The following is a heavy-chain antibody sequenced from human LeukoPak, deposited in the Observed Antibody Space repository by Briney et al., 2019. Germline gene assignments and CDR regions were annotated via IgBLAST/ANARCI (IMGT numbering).Heavy chain of an antibody. CDR3: ARDGGPTLEGSFDP. V-gene: IGHV4-59*01. CDR1: GGSISSYY. Sequence: SETLSLTCTVSGGSISSYYWSWIRQPPGKGLEWIGYIYYSGSTNYNPSLKSRVTISVDTSKNQFSLKLSSVPAADTAVYYCARDGGPTLEGSFDPWGQGTLVTVSS. D-gene: IGHD3-16*01. CDR2: IYYSGST. J-gene: IGHJ5*02.